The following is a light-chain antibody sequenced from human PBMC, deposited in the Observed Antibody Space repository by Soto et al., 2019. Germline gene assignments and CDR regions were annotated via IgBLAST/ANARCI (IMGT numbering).Light chain of an antibody. CDR1: QGISSA. J-gene: IGKJ5*01. CDR2: DAS. V-gene: IGKV1D-13*01. Sequence: AIQLTQSPSSLSASVGDRVTITCRASQGISSALAWYQQKPGKAPKLLIYDASSLESGVPSRFSGSGSGTDFTLTISSLQPEDFATYYCQQFNNYRTFGQGTRLEIK. CDR3: QQFNNYRT.